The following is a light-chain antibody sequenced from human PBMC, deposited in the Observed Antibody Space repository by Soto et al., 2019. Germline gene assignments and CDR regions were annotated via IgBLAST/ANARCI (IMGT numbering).Light chain of an antibody. CDR2: AAS. Sequence: DIQMTQSPSSLSASVGDRVTITCRASQSISSYLNWYQQKPGKAPKLLIYAASSLQSVGPSRFIGSGSGTDFSLTISSLQPEDFATYYCQQSYSTPPCTFGHGTKVEIK. J-gene: IGKJ1*01. CDR3: QQSYSTPPCT. V-gene: IGKV1-39*01. CDR1: QSISSY.